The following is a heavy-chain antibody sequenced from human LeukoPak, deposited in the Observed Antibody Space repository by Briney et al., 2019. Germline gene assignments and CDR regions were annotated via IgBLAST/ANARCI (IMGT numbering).Heavy chain of an antibody. J-gene: IGHJ4*02. CDR3: GKTTVGYSSGQKPAWPVDY. Sequence: GGSLRLSCEASGFTFGSHAMYWVRQAPGKGLEWVAGIFGSGGSPHYADPVKGRFTISRDNSRNTVYLKINSLRAEDTAVYYCGKTTVGYSSGQKPAWPVDYWGQGTLVTVSS. D-gene: IGHD5-18*01. CDR2: IFGSGGSP. CDR1: GFTFGSHA. V-gene: IGHV3-23*01.